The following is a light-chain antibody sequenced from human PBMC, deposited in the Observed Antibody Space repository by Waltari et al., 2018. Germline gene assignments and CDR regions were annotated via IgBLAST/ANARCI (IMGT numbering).Light chain of an antibody. V-gene: IGLV1-47*01. CDR1: SSNSGNNH. CDR3: GGWDDNLNGWV. Sequence: QSVMTQPPSTSGTPGQRVIIPCSGSSSNSGNNHVHWYQQLPGAAPKLLIYRDNERPSGVPVRFSVSKSGTSASLAISGLRSEDEADYYCGGWDDNLNGWVFGGGTRLTAL. J-gene: IGLJ3*02. CDR2: RDN.